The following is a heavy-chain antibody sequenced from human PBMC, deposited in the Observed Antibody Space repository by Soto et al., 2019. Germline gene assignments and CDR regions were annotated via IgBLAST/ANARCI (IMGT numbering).Heavy chain of an antibody. CDR1: GFSVSGSS. J-gene: IGHJ5*02. D-gene: IGHD3-10*01. Sequence: GGSLRLSCVVSGFSVSGSSIFWVRQATGKGLEWVSLMHRGGSTDNADSVKGRFTTSRDNSKNTLYLQMNSLRAEDTAVYYCAKRVRGPSPWGQGTLVTISS. CDR2: MHRGGST. CDR3: AKRVRGPSP. V-gene: IGHV3-53*01.